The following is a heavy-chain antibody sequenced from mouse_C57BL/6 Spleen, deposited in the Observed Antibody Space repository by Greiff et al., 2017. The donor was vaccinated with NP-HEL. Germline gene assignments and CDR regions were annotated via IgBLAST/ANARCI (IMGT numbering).Heavy chain of an antibody. D-gene: IGHD2-3*01. J-gene: IGHJ3*01. CDR2: INPGSGGT. Sequence: QVQLKQSGAELVRPGTSVKVSCKASGYAFTNYLIEWVKQRPGQGLEWIGVINPGSGGTNYNEKFKGKATLTADKSSSTAYMQLSSLTSEDSAVYFCASFDGYYVRFAYWGQGTLVTVSA. CDR3: ASFDGYYVRFAY. CDR1: GYAFTNYL. V-gene: IGHV1-54*01.